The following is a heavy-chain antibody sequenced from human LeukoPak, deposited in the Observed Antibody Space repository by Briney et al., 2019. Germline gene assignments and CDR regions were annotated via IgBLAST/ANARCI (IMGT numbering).Heavy chain of an antibody. V-gene: IGHV1-18*01. CDR3: ARILGYCSGGSCYPRPYFDY. J-gene: IGHJ4*02. Sequence: ASVKVSCKASGYTFTSYGISWVRQAPGQGLEWMGWISAYNGNTNYAQKLQGRVTMTTVTSTSTAYMELRSLRSDDTAVYYCARILGYCSGGSCYPRPYFDYWGQGTLVTVSS. CDR2: ISAYNGNT. CDR1: GYTFTSYG. D-gene: IGHD2-15*01.